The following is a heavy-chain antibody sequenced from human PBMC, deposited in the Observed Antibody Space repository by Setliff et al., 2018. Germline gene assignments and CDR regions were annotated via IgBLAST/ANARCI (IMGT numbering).Heavy chain of an antibody. Sequence: SGTLSLTCTVSGGSISSGDYYWSWIRQPPGKGLEWIGYIYYSGSTYYNPSLKSRVTISVDTSKNQFSLKLSSVTAADTAVYYCARGITMVRGVIIHNWFDPWGQGTLVTVSS. D-gene: IGHD3-10*01. CDR3: ARGITMVRGVIIHNWFDP. CDR2: IYYSGST. V-gene: IGHV4-30-4*08. CDR1: GGSISSGDYY. J-gene: IGHJ5*02.